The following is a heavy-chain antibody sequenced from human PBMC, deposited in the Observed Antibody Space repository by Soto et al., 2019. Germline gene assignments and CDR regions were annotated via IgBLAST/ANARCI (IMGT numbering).Heavy chain of an antibody. CDR2: IYSGGST. Sequence: GGSLRLSCAASGFTVSSNYMSWVRQAPGKGLEWVSVIYSGGSTYYANSVKGRFTISRDNSKNTMYLQMNSLRADDTAMYYCATGILYSSSWERRLDAFDIWGQGTMVTVSS. D-gene: IGHD6-13*01. CDR3: ATGILYSSSWERRLDAFDI. V-gene: IGHV3-53*01. CDR1: GFTVSSNY. J-gene: IGHJ3*02.